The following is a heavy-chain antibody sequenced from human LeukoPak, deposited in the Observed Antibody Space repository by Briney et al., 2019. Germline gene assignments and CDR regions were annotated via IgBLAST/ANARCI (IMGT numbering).Heavy chain of an antibody. CDR2: VYYTGAS. D-gene: IGHD2-2*01. V-gene: IGHV4-39*07. CDR1: GGSISSSSYY. J-gene: IGHJ6*03. CDR3: AREEGGVVPAVLYYYYYYMDV. Sequence: SETLSLTCTVSGGSISSSSYYWGWIRQPPGKGLEWIGSVYYTGASYYNPSLKSRVTMSVDTSKNQFSLKLSSVTAADTAVYYCAREEGGVVPAVLYYYYYYMDVWGKGTTVTVSS.